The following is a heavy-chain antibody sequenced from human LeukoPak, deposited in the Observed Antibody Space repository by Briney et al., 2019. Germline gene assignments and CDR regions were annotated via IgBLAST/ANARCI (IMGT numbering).Heavy chain of an antibody. D-gene: IGHD1-26*01. CDR3: ARLGSYHDF. J-gene: IGHJ4*02. Sequence: SETLSLTCTVSGASISKYYWSWIRQTPEKGLEWMGHIHTSGAGTYYPSLNSRLTMSIDTSTNQPSRKLTSVPAADPAVYCCARLGSYHDFWGQGALVTVSS. CDR1: GASISKYY. V-gene: IGHV4-4*09. CDR2: IHTSGAG.